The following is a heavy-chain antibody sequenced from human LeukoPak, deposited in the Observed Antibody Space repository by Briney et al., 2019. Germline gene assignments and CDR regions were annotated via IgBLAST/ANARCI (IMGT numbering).Heavy chain of an antibody. CDR1: GGSIINYY. Sequence: SETLSLTCTVSGGSIINYYWSWIRQSAGTGLEWVGRIYITGSTNYNPSLQSRLSMSVDTSKNQFSLRLTSVSAADTAVYYCARLKYYDSTGYSPGYYMDVWGKGITVTVSS. CDR3: ARLKYYDSTGYSPGYYMDV. V-gene: IGHV4-4*07. J-gene: IGHJ6*03. CDR2: IYITGST. D-gene: IGHD3-22*01.